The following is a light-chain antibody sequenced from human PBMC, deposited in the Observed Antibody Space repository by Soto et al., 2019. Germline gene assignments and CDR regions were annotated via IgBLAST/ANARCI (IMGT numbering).Light chain of an antibody. CDR3: QEHRTSPPSWT. CDR2: GTS. CDR1: QSVSSNY. V-gene: IGKV3-20*01. J-gene: IGKJ1*01. Sequence: EIVLTQSPGTLSFSPGERATLSCRASQSVSSNYLAWYQQKPGQPPRLLIYGTSSRATGTPDRFSGSGSGTDFTLTISRLEPEDFAVYYCQEHRTSPPSWTFGQGTKVEI.